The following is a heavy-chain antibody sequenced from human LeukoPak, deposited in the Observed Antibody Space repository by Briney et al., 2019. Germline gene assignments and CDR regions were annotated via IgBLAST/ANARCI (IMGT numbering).Heavy chain of an antibody. CDR2: INHSGST. D-gene: IGHD5-12*01. CDR1: GGSFSGYY. V-gene: IGHV4-34*01. CDR3: ARVRGLRFRFWFDP. Sequence: PSETLSLTCAVYGGSFSGYYWSWIRQPPGKGLERIGEINHSGSTNYNPSLKSRVTISVDTSKNRFSLKLSSVTAADTAVYYCARVRGLRFRFWFDPWGQGTLVTVSS. J-gene: IGHJ5*02.